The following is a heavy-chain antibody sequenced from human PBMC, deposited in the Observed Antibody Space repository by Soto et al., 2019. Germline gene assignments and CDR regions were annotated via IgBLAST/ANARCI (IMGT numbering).Heavy chain of an antibody. D-gene: IGHD1-20*01. CDR3: ARHYNTGAFFDY. Sequence: QLQRQESGPGLVKSSETLSLTCSVSGASVSSSHYWGWIRQPPGKGLEWIGSVSYSGSPYYSPSFKSRITISVDTSNNQFSLGVRSVTATDTAVYFCARHYNTGAFFDYWGQGKLVTVSS. CDR2: VSYSGSP. V-gene: IGHV4-39*01. CDR1: GASVSSSHY. J-gene: IGHJ4*02.